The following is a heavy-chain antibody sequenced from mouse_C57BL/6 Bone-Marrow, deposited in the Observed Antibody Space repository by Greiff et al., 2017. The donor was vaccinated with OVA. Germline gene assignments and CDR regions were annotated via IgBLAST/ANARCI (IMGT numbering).Heavy chain of an antibody. D-gene: IGHD2-4*01. Sequence: VQLQQSGPELVKPGASVKISCKASGYTFTDYYMNWVKQSHGKSLEWIGDINPNNGGTSYNQKFKGKATLTVDKSSSTAYMELRSLTSEDSAVYYCARGAMIRDAMDYWGQGTSVTVSS. CDR3: ARGAMIRDAMDY. CDR1: GYTFTDYY. J-gene: IGHJ4*01. CDR2: INPNNGGT. V-gene: IGHV1-26*01.